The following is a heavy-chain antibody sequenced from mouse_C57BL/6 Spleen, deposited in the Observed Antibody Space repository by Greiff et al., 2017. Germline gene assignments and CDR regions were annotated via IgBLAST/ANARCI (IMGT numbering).Heavy chain of an antibody. V-gene: IGHV1-82*01. Sequence: QVQLKESGPELVKPGASVKISCKASGYAFSSSWMNWVKQRPGKGLEWIGRIYPGDGDTNYNGKFKGKATLTAEKSSSTAYMQLSSLTSEDSAVYFCAGYRDDGNSDMDYWGQGTSVTVSS. D-gene: IGHD2-1*01. J-gene: IGHJ4*01. CDR2: IYPGDGDT. CDR3: AGYRDDGNSDMDY. CDR1: GYAFSSSW.